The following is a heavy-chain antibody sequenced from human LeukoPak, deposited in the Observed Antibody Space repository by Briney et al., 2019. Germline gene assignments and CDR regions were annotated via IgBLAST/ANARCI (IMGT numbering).Heavy chain of an antibody. Sequence: ASVKVSCKASGFTFTAYDIHWVRQAPGQGLEWMGKINPNSGGTEYTHNFHGRVSTTRDTSISTVYMELARLTSDDTAVCYCAREGGRNLGEYWFDPWGQGTLVTVSS. CDR1: GFTFTAYD. D-gene: IGHD3-16*01. CDR3: AREGGRNLGEYWFDP. CDR2: INPNSGGT. J-gene: IGHJ5*02. V-gene: IGHV1-2*02.